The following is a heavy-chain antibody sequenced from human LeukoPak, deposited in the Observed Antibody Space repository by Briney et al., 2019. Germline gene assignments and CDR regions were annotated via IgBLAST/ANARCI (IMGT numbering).Heavy chain of an antibody. D-gene: IGHD5-12*01. J-gene: IGHJ5*02. CDR3: ARDRHGGDRYRVDP. CDR1: GFTVSSSY. V-gene: IGHV3-53*01. Sequence: GGSLRLSCAASGFTVSSSYMSWVRQAPGKGLEWVSVIYSGGSTYYADSVKGRFTISRDNSKNTLYLQMNSLRAEDTAVYYCARDRHGGDRYRVDPWGQGTLVTVSS. CDR2: IYSGGST.